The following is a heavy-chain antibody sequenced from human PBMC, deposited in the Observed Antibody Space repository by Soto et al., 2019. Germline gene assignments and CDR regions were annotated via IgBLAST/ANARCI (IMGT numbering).Heavy chain of an antibody. V-gene: IGHV3-33*01. J-gene: IGHJ6*02. Sequence: QVQLVESGGGVVQPGRSLRLSCAASGFTFSSYGMHWVRQAPGKGLEWVAVIWCDGSNKYYADSVKGRFTISRDNSKNTLYLQMNSLRAEDTAVYYCAFSLYSSSSQDYYYYGMDVWGQGTTVTVSS. CDR2: IWCDGSNK. CDR3: AFSLYSSSSQDYYYYGMDV. D-gene: IGHD6-6*01. CDR1: GFTFSSYG.